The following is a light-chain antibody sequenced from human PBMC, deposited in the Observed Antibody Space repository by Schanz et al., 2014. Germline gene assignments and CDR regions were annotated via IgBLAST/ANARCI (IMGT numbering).Light chain of an antibody. V-gene: IGLV2-14*01. CDR1: SSDVGGYNY. Sequence: QSALTQPASVSGSPGQSITISCTGTSSDVGGYNYVSWYQQNPGKAPKFIIYDVNNRPSGVSNRFSGSKSGNTASLTISGLQAEDEATYYCCSYSHTRTFVLFGGGTKLTVL. CDR2: DVN. J-gene: IGLJ2*01. CDR3: CSYSHTRTFVL.